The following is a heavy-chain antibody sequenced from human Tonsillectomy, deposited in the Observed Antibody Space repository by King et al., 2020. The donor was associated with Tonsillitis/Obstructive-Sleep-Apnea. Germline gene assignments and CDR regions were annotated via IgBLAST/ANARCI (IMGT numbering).Heavy chain of an antibody. J-gene: IGHJ6*03. V-gene: IGHV1-8*01. D-gene: IGHD3-22*01. CDR3: ARDYYDSSGYYMDV. Sequence: VQLVESGAEVKKPGASVKVSCKASGYTFTSYDINWVRQATGQGLEWMGWMTPNSGNTGYAQKFQGRVTMTRNTSISTAYMELSSLRSEDTAVYYCARDYYDSSGYYMDVWGKGTMVTVSS. CDR1: GYTFTSYD. CDR2: MTPNSGNT.